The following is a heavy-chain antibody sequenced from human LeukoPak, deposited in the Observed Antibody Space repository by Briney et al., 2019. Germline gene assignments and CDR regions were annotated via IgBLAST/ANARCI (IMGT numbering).Heavy chain of an antibody. D-gene: IGHD2-2*01. J-gene: IGHJ6*02. CDR2: IYSGGST. CDR3: ARFLVPAANQPPAWVKYYYYGMDV. CDR1: GFTVSSNY. Sequence: GGSLRLSCAASGFTVSSNYMSWVRQAPGKGLEWVSVIYSGGSTYYADSVKGRFTISRDNSKNTLYLQMNSLRAEDTAVYYCARFLVPAANQPPAWVKYYYYGMDVWGQGTTVTVSS. V-gene: IGHV3-66*01.